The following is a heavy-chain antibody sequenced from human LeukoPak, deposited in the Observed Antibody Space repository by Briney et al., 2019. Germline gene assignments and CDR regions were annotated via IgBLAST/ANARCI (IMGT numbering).Heavy chain of an antibody. J-gene: IGHJ4*02. CDR2: IKQDGSEK. V-gene: IGHV3-7*01. D-gene: IGHD3-22*01. Sequence: PGGSLRLSCAASGFPFSRYWMSWVRQAPGKGLEWVANIKQDGSEKYYVDSVKGRFTISRDNAKNSLYLQMNSLRAEDTAVYYCAREGYYYDSSGPVGYWGQGTLVTVSS. CDR3: AREGYYYDSSGPVGY. CDR1: GFPFSRYW.